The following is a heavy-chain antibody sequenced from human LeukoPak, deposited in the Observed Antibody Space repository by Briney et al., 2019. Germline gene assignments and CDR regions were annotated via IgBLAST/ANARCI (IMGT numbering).Heavy chain of an antibody. D-gene: IGHD1-26*01. V-gene: IGHV6-1*01. CDR3: ASFYYHY. CDR2: TYYRSKWYN. CDR1: GDIVSSNSAA. J-gene: IGHJ4*02. Sequence: SQTLSLTCAISGDIVSSNSAAWHWIRQSPSRGLEWLGRTYYRSKWYNEYAVSVKSRITINPDTAKNQFSLQLNSVTPEDTAVYYCASFYYHYWGQGTLVTVSS.